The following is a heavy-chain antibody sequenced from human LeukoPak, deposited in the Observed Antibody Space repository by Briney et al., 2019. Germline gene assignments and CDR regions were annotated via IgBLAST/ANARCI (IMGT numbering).Heavy chain of an antibody. V-gene: IGHV3-30-3*01. J-gene: IGHJ4*02. D-gene: IGHD3-22*01. CDR1: GFTFSDYA. Sequence: PGGSLRLSCEGSGFTFSDYAMHWVRQAPGKGLEWVAVISYDGSNKYYADSVKGRFTISRDNSKNTLYLQMNSLRAEDTAVYYCARGLRAFISTPLNYWGQGTLVTVSS. CDR2: ISYDGSNK. CDR3: ARGLRAFISTPLNY.